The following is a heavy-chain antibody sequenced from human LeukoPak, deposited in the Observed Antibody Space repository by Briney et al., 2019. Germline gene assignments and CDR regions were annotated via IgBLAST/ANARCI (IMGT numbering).Heavy chain of an antibody. D-gene: IGHD2-2*01. V-gene: IGHV3-7*01. CDR3: ARGPRYCSSTSCSRGFDY. Sequence: GGSLRLSCAASGFTFSSYWMSWVRQAPGKGLEWVANIRQDGSEKYYVDSVKGRFTISRDNAKNSLYLQMNSLRAEDTAVYYCARGPRYCSSTSCSRGFDYWGQGTLVTVSS. CDR2: IRQDGSEK. CDR1: GFTFSSYW. J-gene: IGHJ4*02.